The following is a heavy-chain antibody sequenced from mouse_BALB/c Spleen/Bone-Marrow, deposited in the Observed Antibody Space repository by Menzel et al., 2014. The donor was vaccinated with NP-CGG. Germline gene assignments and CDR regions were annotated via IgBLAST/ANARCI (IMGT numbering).Heavy chain of an antibody. J-gene: IGHJ1*01. CDR1: GFSLTSYG. V-gene: IGHV2-3*01. D-gene: IGHD2-10*02. CDR3: ARLAKTWYFDV. CDR2: IWGDGST. Sequence: VKLVESGPGLVAPSQSLSITCTVSGFSLTSYGVSWVRQPPGKGLECLGVIWGDGSTNYHSALISRLSISKDNSKSQVFINLNSLQTDDTATYYCARLAKTWYFDVWGAGTTVTVSS.